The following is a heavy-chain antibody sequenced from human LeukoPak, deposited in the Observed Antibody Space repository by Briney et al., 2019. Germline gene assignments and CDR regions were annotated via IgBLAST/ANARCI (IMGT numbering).Heavy chain of an antibody. CDR3: ATDRPSGYYDSSGYWY. J-gene: IGHJ4*02. CDR2: FDPEDGET. D-gene: IGHD3-22*01. Sequence: SVKVSCKVSGYTLTELSMHWVRQAPGKGLEWMRGFDPEDGETIYAQKFQGRVTMTEDTSTDTAYMELSSLRSEDTAVYYCATDRPSGYYDSSGYWYWGQGTLVIVSS. CDR1: GYTLTELS. V-gene: IGHV1-24*01.